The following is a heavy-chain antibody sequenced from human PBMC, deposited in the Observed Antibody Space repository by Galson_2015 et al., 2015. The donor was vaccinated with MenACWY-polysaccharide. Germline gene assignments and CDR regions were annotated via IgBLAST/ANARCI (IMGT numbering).Heavy chain of an antibody. D-gene: IGHD3-10*01. CDR1: GFTFSNAW. CDR2: IKSKYNGGTT. Sequence: ALRLSCAPSGFTFSNAWMSWVRQASGKGLEWVGRIKSKYNGGTTDYAAPVKGRFSISRDDSQSTAYLQMNSLRTDDTGIYYCTTWGRDVYWGQGTVVTVSP. V-gene: IGHV3-15*01. CDR3: TTWGRDVY. J-gene: IGHJ4*02.